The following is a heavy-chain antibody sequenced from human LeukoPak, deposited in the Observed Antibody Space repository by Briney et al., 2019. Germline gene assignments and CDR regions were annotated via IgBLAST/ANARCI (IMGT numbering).Heavy chain of an antibody. CDR2: INHSGST. D-gene: IGHD1-1*01. CDR1: NYSISADYY. V-gene: IGHV4-38-2*02. Sequence: SETLSLTCTVSNYSISADYYWGWIRQPPGKGLEWIGEINHSGSTNYNPSLKNRITISVDTSTNQFSLKLTSVTASDTAMYYCARDVHIYGNAFGVWGQGTMVTVSS. CDR3: ARDVHIYGNAFGV. J-gene: IGHJ3*01.